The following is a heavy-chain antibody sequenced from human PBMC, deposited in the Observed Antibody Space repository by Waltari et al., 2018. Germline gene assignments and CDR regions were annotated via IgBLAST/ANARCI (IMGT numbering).Heavy chain of an antibody. J-gene: IGHJ3*02. CDR1: GGSFSGYY. CDR2: INHSGST. D-gene: IGHD3-3*01. V-gene: IGHV4-34*01. CDR3: ARGGNYDFWSGYPYAFDI. Sequence: QVQLQQWGAGRLKPSEPLSLTCAVSGGSFSGYYWIWIRHPPGKGLEWIGEINHSGSTNYNPSLKSRVTISVDTSKNQFSLKLSSVTAADTAVYYCARGGNYDFWSGYPYAFDIWGQGTIVTVSS.